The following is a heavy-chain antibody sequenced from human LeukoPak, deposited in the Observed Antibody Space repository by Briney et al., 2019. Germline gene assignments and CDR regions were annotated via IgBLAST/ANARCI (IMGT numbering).Heavy chain of an antibody. D-gene: IGHD6-13*01. J-gene: IGHJ6*02. Sequence: PSETLSLTCTVSGVSISSYYWSWIRQPPGKGLEWIGYIYYSGSTNYNPSLKSRVTISVDTSKNQFSLKLSSVTAADTAVYYCARDRGSIAAAPEAHYYYYGMDVWGQGTTVTVSS. CDR1: GVSISSYY. CDR2: IYYSGST. V-gene: IGHV4-59*01. CDR3: ARDRGSIAAAPEAHYYYYGMDV.